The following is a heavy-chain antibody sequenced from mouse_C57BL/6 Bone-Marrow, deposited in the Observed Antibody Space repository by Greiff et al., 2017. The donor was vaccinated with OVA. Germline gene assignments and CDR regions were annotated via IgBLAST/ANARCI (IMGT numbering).Heavy chain of an antibody. CDR3: ARDRSDAFDV. CDR2: INYDGSST. J-gene: IGHJ1*03. V-gene: IGHV5-16*01. CDR1: GFTFSDYY. Sequence: EVQLVESEGGLVQPGSSMKLSCTASGFTFSDYYMAWVRQVPEKGLEWVANINYDGSSTYYLDSLKSRFIISRDNAKNILYLQMSSLKSEDTATYYCARDRSDAFDVWGTGTTVTVSS.